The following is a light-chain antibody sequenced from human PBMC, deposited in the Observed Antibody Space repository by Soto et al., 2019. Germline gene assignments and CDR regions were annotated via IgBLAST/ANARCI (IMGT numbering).Light chain of an antibody. V-gene: IGKV3-15*01. CDR3: QQYNNWLS. Sequence: EIVMTQSPATLSVSPGETATLSCRASQGVRNNLGWYQQKPGQTPRLLIYGASTRATGIPARFSGSGSGTEFTLTISSLQSEDFAVYYCQQYNNWLSFGGGTKVEIK. J-gene: IGKJ4*01. CDR1: QGVRNN. CDR2: GAS.